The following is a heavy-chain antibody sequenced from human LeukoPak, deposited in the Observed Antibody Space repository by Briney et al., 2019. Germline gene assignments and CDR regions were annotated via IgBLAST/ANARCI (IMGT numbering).Heavy chain of an antibody. CDR1: GGSISSGGYY. V-gene: IGHV4-31*03. D-gene: IGHD3-3*01. J-gene: IGHJ4*02. Sequence: SETLSLTCTVSGGSISSGGYYWSWIRQHPGKGLEWIGYIYYSGSTYYNPSLKSRVTISVDTSKNQFSLKLSSVTAADTAVYYCAGRFLEWLLDYWGQGTLVTVSS. CDR3: AGRFLEWLLDY. CDR2: IYYSGST.